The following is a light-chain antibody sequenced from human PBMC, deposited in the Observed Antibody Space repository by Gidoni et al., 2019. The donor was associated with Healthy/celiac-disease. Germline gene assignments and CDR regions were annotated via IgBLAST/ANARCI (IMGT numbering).Light chain of an antibody. CDR3: CSYAGSYTVV. J-gene: IGLJ2*01. Sequence: QSALTQPRSVSGSPGPSVTISCTGTSSDGGGYNYVSWYQQHPGKAPKLMIDDVSKRPSGVPDRFSGSKSGNTASLTISGLQAEDEADYYCCSYAGSYTVVFGGGTKLTVL. CDR1: SSDGGGYNY. V-gene: IGLV2-11*01. CDR2: DVS.